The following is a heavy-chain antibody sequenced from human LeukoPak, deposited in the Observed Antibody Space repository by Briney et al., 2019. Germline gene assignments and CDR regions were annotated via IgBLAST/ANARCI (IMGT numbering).Heavy chain of an antibody. CDR3: ARGIQPRFLDY. CDR1: GFTVSSNY. J-gene: IGHJ4*02. CDR2: INHSGST. V-gene: IGHV4-34*01. D-gene: IGHD5-18*01. Sequence: GSLRLSCAASGFTVSSNYMSWVRQAPGKGLEWIGEINHSGSTNYNPSLKSRVTISVDTSKNQFSLKLSSVTAADTAVYYCARGIQPRFLDYWGQGTLVTVSS.